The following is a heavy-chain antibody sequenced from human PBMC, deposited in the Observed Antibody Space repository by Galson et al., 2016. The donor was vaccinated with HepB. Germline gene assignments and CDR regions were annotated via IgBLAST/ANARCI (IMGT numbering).Heavy chain of an antibody. V-gene: IGHV6-1*01. D-gene: IGHD6-19*01. J-gene: IGHJ4*02. CDR1: GDSVSSNSAA. CDR3: ARTYSSGWDRSWYFDY. CDR2: TYYRSKWYN. Sequence: CAISGDSVSSNSAAWNWIRQSPSRGLEWLGRTYYRSKWYNDYAVSVKSRITINPDTSKNLFSLQLSSVTPEGTAVYYCARTYSSGWDRSWYFDYWGQGTLVTVSS.